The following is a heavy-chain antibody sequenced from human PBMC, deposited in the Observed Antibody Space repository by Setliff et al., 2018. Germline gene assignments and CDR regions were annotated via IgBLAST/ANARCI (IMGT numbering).Heavy chain of an antibody. Sequence: LSLTCAVYGGSFGGYYWSWIRQPPGKGLEWIGEINHSGSTNYNPSLKSRVTISVDTSKNQFPLKLSSVTAADTAVYYCARVNQYSSVWYNYYYGMDVWGQGTTVTVSS. D-gene: IGHD6-19*01. CDR1: GGSFGGYY. CDR2: INHSGST. V-gene: IGHV4-34*01. J-gene: IGHJ6*02. CDR3: ARVNQYSSVWYNYYYGMDV.